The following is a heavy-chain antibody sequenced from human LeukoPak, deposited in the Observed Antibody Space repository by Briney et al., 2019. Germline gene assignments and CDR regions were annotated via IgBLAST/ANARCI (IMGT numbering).Heavy chain of an antibody. J-gene: IGHJ4*02. CDR2: ISYDGSNK. Sequence: QPGGSLRLSCAASGFTFSSYAMHWVRQAPGKGLEWVAVISYDGSNKYYADSVKGRFTISRDNSKNTLYLQMNSLRAEDTAVYYCARDSRGPIIGYFDYWGQGTLVTVSS. D-gene: IGHD3-16*02. CDR3: ARDSRGPIIGYFDY. CDR1: GFTFSSYA. V-gene: IGHV3-30*04.